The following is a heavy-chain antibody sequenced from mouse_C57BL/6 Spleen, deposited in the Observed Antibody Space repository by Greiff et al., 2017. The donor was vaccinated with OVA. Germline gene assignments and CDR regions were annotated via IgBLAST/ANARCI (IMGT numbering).Heavy chain of an antibody. CDR2: IHPNSGST. CDR3: ARDGHYQYAEWFAY. CDR1: GYTFTSYW. V-gene: IGHV1-64*01. Sequence: QVQLQQPGAELVKPVASVKLSCKASGYTFTSYWMHWVKQRPGQGLEWIGMIHPNSGSTNYNEKFKSKATLTVDKSSSTAYMQLSSLTSEDYAVYYCARDGHYQYAEWFAYWGQGTLVTVSA. D-gene: IGHD2-4*01. J-gene: IGHJ3*01.